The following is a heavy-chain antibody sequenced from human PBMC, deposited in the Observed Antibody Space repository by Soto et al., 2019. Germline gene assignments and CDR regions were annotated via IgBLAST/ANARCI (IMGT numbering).Heavy chain of an antibody. J-gene: IGHJ6*03. CDR3: ARDEMTTVTTSPTYYYYYYMDV. D-gene: IGHD4-4*01. Sequence: ASVKVSCKASGGTFSSYTISWVRQAPGQGLEWMGRIIPILGIANYAQKFQGRVTITADKSTSTAYMELSSLRSEDTAVYYCARDEMTTVTTSPTYYYYYYMDVWGKGTTVTVSS. CDR1: GGTFSSYT. CDR2: IIPILGIA. V-gene: IGHV1-69*04.